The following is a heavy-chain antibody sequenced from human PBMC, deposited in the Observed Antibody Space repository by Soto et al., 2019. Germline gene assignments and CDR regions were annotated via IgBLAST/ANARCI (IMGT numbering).Heavy chain of an antibody. CDR2: ISAYNGNT. J-gene: IGHJ5*02. Sequence: ASVKVSCKASGYTFTSYGISWVRQAPGQGLEWMGWISAYNGNTNYAQKLQGRVTMTTDTSTSTAYMELRSLRSDDTAVYYCARDSLSGYSYGYENWFDHWGQGTLVTVSS. CDR1: GYTFTSYG. V-gene: IGHV1-18*01. CDR3: ARDSLSGYSYGYENWFDH. D-gene: IGHD5-18*01.